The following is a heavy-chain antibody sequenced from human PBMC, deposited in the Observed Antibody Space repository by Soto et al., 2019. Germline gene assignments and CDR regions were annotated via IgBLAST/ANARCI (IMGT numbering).Heavy chain of an antibody. Sequence: EVQLVESGGGSVQPGGSLRLSCAASGFTFSTFSMNWVRQAPGRGLEWISYISGGGRPISYADSVKGRFTISRDNAKNSLYLQMDSLTDEDTDVYYCARDIGWAFDSWGQGTLVTVSS. CDR3: ARDIGWAFDS. D-gene: IGHD6-19*01. CDR2: ISGGGRPI. CDR1: GFTFSTFS. J-gene: IGHJ4*02. V-gene: IGHV3-48*02.